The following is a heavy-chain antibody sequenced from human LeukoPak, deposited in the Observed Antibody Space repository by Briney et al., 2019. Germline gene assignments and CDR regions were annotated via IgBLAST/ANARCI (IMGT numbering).Heavy chain of an antibody. CDR1: GDTFNNYA. CDR2: IIPILGIA. CDR3: ARAKTIIAVAGGDY. V-gene: IGHV1-69*04. D-gene: IGHD6-19*01. Sequence: ASVKVSCKASGDTFNNYAISWVRQAPGQGLEWMGRIIPILGIANYAQEFQGRVTITADKSTRTAYMELISLRSEDTAVYYCARAKTIIAVAGGDYWGQGTLVTVSS. J-gene: IGHJ4*02.